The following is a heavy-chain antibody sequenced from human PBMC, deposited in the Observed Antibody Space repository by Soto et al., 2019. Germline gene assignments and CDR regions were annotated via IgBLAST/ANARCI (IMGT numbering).Heavy chain of an antibody. CDR2: ISAYNGNT. CDR1: GYTFTSYG. D-gene: IGHD3-22*01. Sequence: GASVKVSCKASGYTFTSYGISWVRQAPGQGLEWMGWISAYNGNTNYAQKLQGRVTMTTDTSTSTAYMELRSLRSDDTAVYYCARDVGRRRAVVIQYNWFDPWGQGTLVTVSS. J-gene: IGHJ5*02. V-gene: IGHV1-18*01. CDR3: ARDVGRRRAVVIQYNWFDP.